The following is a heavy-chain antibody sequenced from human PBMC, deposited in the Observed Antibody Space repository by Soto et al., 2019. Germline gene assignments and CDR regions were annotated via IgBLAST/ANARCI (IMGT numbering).Heavy chain of an antibody. CDR1: GFTLSSYA. Sequence: PGGSRRLSCSASGFTLSSYAMNWVRQAPGKGRQYVSAISGNAVSTYYADSVRGRCTTSRDNSNSTLYLQMSSLRAADTAVFSRVNDDLGSGGWYVSNWGQGTLVTVSS. V-gene: IGHV3-64D*06. CDR2: ISGNAVST. CDR3: VNDDLGSGGWYVSN. J-gene: IGHJ4*02. D-gene: IGHD6-19*01.